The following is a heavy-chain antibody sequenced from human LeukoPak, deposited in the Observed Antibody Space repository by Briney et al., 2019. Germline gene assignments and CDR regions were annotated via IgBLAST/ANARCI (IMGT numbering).Heavy chain of an antibody. CDR1: EYALTELS. D-gene: IGHD3-10*01. V-gene: IGHV1-24*01. Sequence: ASVKVSCKVSEYALTELSMHWVRQAPGKGLEWMGGFDPEDGETICAQKFQGRVTMTEDTSTDTAYMELSSLRSEDTAVYYCATGRSGLSDAFDIWGQGTMVTVSS. CDR3: ATGRSGLSDAFDI. J-gene: IGHJ3*02. CDR2: FDPEDGET.